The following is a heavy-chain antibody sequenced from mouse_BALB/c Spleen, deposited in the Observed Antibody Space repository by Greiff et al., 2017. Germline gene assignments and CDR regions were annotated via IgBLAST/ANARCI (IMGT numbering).Heavy chain of an antibody. CDR1: GFTFSDYY. V-gene: IGHV5-4*02. Sequence: EVQLVESGRGLVKPGGSLKISCAASGFTFSDYYMNWVRQTPEKRLEWVATISDGGSYTYYTDSVKGRVTISRDNAKNNLYLQMSILKSEDTDEYYCAGGPDGYYYFDYWGQGTTLTVSS. CDR3: AGGPDGYYYFDY. CDR2: ISDGGSYT. J-gene: IGHJ2*01. D-gene: IGHD2-3*01.